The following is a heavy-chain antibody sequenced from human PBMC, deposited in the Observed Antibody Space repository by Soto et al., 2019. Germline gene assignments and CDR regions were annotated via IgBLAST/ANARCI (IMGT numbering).Heavy chain of an antibody. CDR1: GFTFSSYG. J-gene: IGHJ6*02. Sequence: QVQLVESGGGVVQPGRSLRLSCAASGFTFSSYGMHWVRQAPGKGLEWVAVISYDGSNKYYVDSVKGRFTISRDNSKNTLYLQMNSLRAEDTAVYYCAKDSVAENPHYYYGMDVWGQGTTVTVSS. CDR2: ISYDGSNK. D-gene: IGHD6-19*01. CDR3: AKDSVAENPHYYYGMDV. V-gene: IGHV3-30*18.